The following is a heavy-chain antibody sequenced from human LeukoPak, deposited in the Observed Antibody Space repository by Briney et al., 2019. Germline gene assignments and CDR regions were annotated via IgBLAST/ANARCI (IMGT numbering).Heavy chain of an antibody. CDR3: AKATGDPYYYYYMDV. V-gene: IGHV3-43*01. J-gene: IGHJ6*03. Sequence: YYADSVKGRFTISRDNSKNSLYLQINSLRAEDTALYYCAKATGDPYYYYYMDVWGKGTTVTVSS. D-gene: IGHD7-27*01.